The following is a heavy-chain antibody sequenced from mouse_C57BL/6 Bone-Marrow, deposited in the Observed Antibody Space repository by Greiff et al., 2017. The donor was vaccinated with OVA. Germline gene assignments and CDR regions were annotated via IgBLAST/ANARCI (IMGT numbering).Heavy chain of an antibody. CDR1: GFTFSDYY. CDR3: ARRAFHYYGSSYGGYYFDY. CDR2: ISNGGGST. Sequence: EVKLVESGGGLVQPGGSLKLSCAASGFTFSDYYMYWVRQTPEKRLEWVAYISNGGGSTYYPDTVKGRFTISSDNAKNTLYLQMSRLKSEDTAMYYCARRAFHYYGSSYGGYYFDYWGQGTTLTVSS. J-gene: IGHJ2*01. D-gene: IGHD1-1*01. V-gene: IGHV5-12*01.